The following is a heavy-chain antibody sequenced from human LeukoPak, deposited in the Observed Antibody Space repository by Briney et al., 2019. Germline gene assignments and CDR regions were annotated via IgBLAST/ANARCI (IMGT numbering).Heavy chain of an antibody. Sequence: ASVKVSCKASGYTFTSYDINWGRQGTGQGMGWMGWMNPKSGKTGYAQKFQGRGTITRKTTISTAYIELRRLRHEERAGSNCERKVPAARRGRWFDPWGQGTLVTVSS. V-gene: IGHV1-8*03. CDR1: GYTFTSYD. J-gene: IGHJ5*02. D-gene: IGHD2-2*01. CDR2: MNPKSGKT. CDR3: ERKVPAARRGRWFDP.